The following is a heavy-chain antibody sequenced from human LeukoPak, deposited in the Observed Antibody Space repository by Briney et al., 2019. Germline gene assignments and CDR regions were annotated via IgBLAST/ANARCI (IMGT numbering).Heavy chain of an antibody. CDR3: ARGPRADWLLIPYFDY. CDR2: INAGNGNT. CDR1: GYTFTSYA. D-gene: IGHD3/OR15-3a*01. Sequence: ASVKVSCKASGYTFTSYAMHWVRQAPGQRLEWMGWINAGNGNTKYSQKFQGGVTITRDTSASTAYMELSSLRSEDTAVYYCARGPRADWLLIPYFDYWGQGTLVTVSS. J-gene: IGHJ4*02. V-gene: IGHV1-3*01.